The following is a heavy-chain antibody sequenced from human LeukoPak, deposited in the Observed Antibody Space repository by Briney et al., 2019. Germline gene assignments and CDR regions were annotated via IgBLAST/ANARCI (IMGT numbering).Heavy chain of an antibody. Sequence: PGGSLRLSCAASGFTVSSNYMSWVRQAPGKGLEWVSLIYSGGTTNYADSVRGRFIISRDNSKNTLYLQMNGLRAEDSAVYFCAKADRRWATYYYDTSGYYYDYWGQGTLVTVSS. CDR1: GFTVSSNY. J-gene: IGHJ4*02. D-gene: IGHD3-22*01. CDR3: AKADRRWATYYYDTSGYYYDY. V-gene: IGHV3-66*01. CDR2: IYSGGTT.